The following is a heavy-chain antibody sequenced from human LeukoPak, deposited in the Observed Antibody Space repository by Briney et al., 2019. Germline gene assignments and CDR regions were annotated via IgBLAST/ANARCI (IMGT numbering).Heavy chain of an antibody. CDR1: GFTFSSFA. CDR3: ARRRAMDRSDAFDI. Sequence: GGSLRLSCAASGFTFSSFAMSWVRQAPGKGLEWVSAISGSGGSTYYADSVKGRFTISRDNSKNTLFLQMNSLRAEDTAVYYCARRRAMDRSDAFDIWGQGTMVTVSS. J-gene: IGHJ3*02. CDR2: ISGSGGST. D-gene: IGHD2-2*03. V-gene: IGHV3-23*01.